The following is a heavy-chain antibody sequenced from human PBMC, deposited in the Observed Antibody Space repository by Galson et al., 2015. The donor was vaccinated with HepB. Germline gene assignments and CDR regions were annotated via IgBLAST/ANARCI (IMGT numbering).Heavy chain of an antibody. J-gene: IGHJ4*02. V-gene: IGHV4-34*01. D-gene: IGHD5-12*01. CDR2: INHSGST. CDR1: GGSFSGYY. CDR3: ARGKWVRSAIDY. Sequence: ETLSLTCAVYGGSFSGYYWSWIRQPPGKGLEWIGEINHSGSTNYNPALKSRVTISVDTCKNQFSLSLTSVTAADTAVYYCARGKWVRSAIDYWGQGTLVTVSS.